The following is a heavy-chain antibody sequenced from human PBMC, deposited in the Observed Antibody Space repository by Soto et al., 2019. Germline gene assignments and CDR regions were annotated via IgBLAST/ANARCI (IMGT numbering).Heavy chain of an antibody. CDR3: ARASEKSTSWYDY. D-gene: IGHD6-13*01. CDR1: GYTFTSYA. V-gene: IGHV1-3*01. J-gene: IGHJ4*02. CDR2: INAGNGNT. Sequence: ASVKVSCKASGYTFTSYAMHWVRQAPGQRLEWMGWINAGNGNTKYSQKFQGRVTITRDTSASTAYMELSSLRSEDTAVYYCARASEKSTSWYDYWGQGTLVTVSS.